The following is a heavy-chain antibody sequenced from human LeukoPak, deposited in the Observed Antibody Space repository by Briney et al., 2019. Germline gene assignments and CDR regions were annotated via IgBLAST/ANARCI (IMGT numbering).Heavy chain of an antibody. J-gene: IGHJ5*02. D-gene: IGHD3-10*01. CDR3: ARQSLPRSITMVRGAEGWFDP. CDR1: GGTFSSYA. V-gene: IGHV1-69*04. CDR2: IIPIFGIA. Sequence: SVKLSCKASGGTFSSYAISWVRQAPGQGLEWMGRIIPIFGIANYAQKFQGRVTITADKSTSTAYLELSSLRSEDTAVYYCARQSLPRSITMVRGAEGWFDPWGQGTLVTVSS.